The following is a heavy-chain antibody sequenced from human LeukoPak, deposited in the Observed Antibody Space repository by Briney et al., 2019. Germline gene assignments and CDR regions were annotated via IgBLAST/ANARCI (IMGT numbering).Heavy chain of an antibody. Sequence: GASVKVSCKASGYTFTSYYVNWVRQAPGQGLERMGRMNPNNGDTNYARKFQGRVTMTGDTSIGTAYMEMTRLRYDDSAVYFCARADAVETVTNIDFDYWGQGTRVTVS. CDR3: ARADAVETVTNIDFDY. J-gene: IGHJ4*02. CDR2: MNPNNGDT. D-gene: IGHD5-12*01. CDR1: GYTFTSYY. V-gene: IGHV1-2*02.